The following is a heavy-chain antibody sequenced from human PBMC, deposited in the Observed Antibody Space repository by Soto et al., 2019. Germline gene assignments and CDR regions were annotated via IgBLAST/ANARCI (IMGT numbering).Heavy chain of an antibody. CDR3: ARGSAAKRYFDL. CDR2: IFPSGAT. CDR1: GVPISGSDYH. D-gene: IGHD5-18*01. Sequence: QVQLQESGPGLVKPSQTLSLMCTVSGVPISGSDYHWSWIRQSPGKGLEWIGYIFPSGATHYNSSLGSRITMSVETSKSQFSLRPTAVTAADTAVYFCARGSAAKRYFDLWGRGTLVTVSS. J-gene: IGHJ2*01. V-gene: IGHV4-30-4*01.